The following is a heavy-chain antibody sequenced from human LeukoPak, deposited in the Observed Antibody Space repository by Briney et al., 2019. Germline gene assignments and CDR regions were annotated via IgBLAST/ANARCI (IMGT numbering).Heavy chain of an antibody. CDR2: IYHSGST. CDR3: AVAGTWTSFNWFDP. CDR1: GGSISSGGYY. D-gene: IGHD6-19*01. Sequence: SQTLSLTCNVSGGSISSGGYYWSWIRQAPGKGLEWIGYIYHSGSTYYNPSLKSRVTISVDRSKNQFSLKLSSVTAADTAVYYCAVAGTWTSFNWFDPWGQGTLVTVSS. J-gene: IGHJ5*02. V-gene: IGHV4-30-2*01.